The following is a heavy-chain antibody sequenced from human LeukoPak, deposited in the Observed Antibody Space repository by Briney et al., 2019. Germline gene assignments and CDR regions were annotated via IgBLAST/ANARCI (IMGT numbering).Heavy chain of an antibody. V-gene: IGHV3-21*01. CDR1: GFTFSSYS. J-gene: IGHJ4*02. CDR2: TSSSSSYI. Sequence: GGSLRLSCAASGFTFSSYSMNWVRQAPGKGLECVSSTSSSSSYIYYADSVKGRFTISRDNAKNSLYLQMNSLRAEDTAVYYCASEVRYCSSTSCSDYWGQGTLVTVSS. D-gene: IGHD2-2*01. CDR3: ASEVRYCSSTSCSDY.